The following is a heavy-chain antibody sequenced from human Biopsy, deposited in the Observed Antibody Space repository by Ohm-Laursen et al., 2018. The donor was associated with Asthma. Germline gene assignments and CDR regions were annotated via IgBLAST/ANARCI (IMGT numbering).Heavy chain of an antibody. CDR3: ARAVDYSHYYGIDV. V-gene: IGHV1-18*01. Sequence: ASVKVSCKTSGYTFNSAAISWVRQAPGQGLEWMGWISVYNGNTKVAQKLQDRVTMITDTSTSTAYMELRSLRSDDTAVYFCARAVDYSHYYGIDVWGQGTTVTVS. CDR2: ISVYNGNT. D-gene: IGHD3-10*01. CDR1: GYTFNSAA. J-gene: IGHJ6*02.